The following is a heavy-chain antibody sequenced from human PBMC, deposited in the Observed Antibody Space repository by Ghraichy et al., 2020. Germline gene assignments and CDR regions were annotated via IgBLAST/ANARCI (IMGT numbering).Heavy chain of an antibody. J-gene: IGHJ2*01. CDR2: IGPKRGDS. D-gene: IGHD1/OR15-1a*01. CDR3: ARDPGISGKTHWYFAL. CDR1: GYTFTGYY. V-gene: IGHV1-2*02. Sequence: ASVKVSCRASGYTFTGYYIHWMRQAPGQGLEWMGWIGPKRGDSDYAPKFQGRVTMTRDTSITTTYMELSGLRSDDTAVYYCARDPGISGKTHWYFALWGRGTLVTVSS.